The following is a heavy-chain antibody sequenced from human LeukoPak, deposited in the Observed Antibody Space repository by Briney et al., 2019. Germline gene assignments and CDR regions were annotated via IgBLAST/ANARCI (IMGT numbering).Heavy chain of an antibody. D-gene: IGHD4-17*01. CDR3: AKDVRDGDYQLDKFDY. CDR1: GFTFSSYA. CDR2: ISGSGGST. J-gene: IGHJ4*02. V-gene: IGHV3-23*01. Sequence: GGSLRLSCAASGFTFSSYAMSWVRQAPGKGLEWVSAISGSGGSTYYADSVKGRFTISRDNSKNTLYLQMNSLRAEDTAVYYCAKDVRDGDYQLDKFDYWGQGTLVTVSS.